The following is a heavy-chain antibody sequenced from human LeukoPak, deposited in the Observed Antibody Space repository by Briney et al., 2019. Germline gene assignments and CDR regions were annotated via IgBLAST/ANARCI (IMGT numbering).Heavy chain of an antibody. CDR3: ASSSSGWMDY. CDR2: IDYSGST. J-gene: IGHJ4*02. Sequence: SETLSLTCTVSGGSISSYYWSWIRQPPGKGLEWIGYIDYSGSTNYNPSLKSRVTISVDTSKNQFSLKLSSVTAADTAVYYCASSSSGWMDYWGQGTLVTVSS. CDR1: GGSISSYY. D-gene: IGHD6-19*01. V-gene: IGHV4-59*01.